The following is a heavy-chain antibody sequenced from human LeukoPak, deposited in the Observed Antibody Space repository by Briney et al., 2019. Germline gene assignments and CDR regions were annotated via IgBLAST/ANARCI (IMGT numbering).Heavy chain of an antibody. V-gene: IGHV3-30*04. D-gene: IGHD2/OR15-2a*01. CDR1: GFTFSSYA. J-gene: IGHJ4*02. CDR2: ISYDGSNK. Sequence: SGGSLRLSCAASGFTFSSYAMHWVRQTPGKGLEWVAVISYDGSNKYYADSVKGRFTISRDNSKNTLYLQMNSLRAEDTAVYYCARAGNTRFDYWGQGTLVTVSS. CDR3: ARAGNTRFDY.